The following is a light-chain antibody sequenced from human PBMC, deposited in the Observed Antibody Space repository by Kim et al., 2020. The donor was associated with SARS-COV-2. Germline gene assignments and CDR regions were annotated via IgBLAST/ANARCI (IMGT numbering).Light chain of an antibody. CDR1: QDISNY. Sequence: SASVGDSVTITCQASQDISNYLNWYQQKPGKAPKLLIYDASNLETGVPSRFSGSGSGTDFTFTISSLQPEDIATYYCQQYDNLLTFGGGTKVDIK. CDR3: QQYDNLLT. J-gene: IGKJ4*01. V-gene: IGKV1-33*01. CDR2: DAS.